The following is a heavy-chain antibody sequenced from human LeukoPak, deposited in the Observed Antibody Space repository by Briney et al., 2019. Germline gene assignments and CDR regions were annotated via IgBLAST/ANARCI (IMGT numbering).Heavy chain of an antibody. J-gene: IGHJ4*02. CDR3: ARDRGSSWFDY. D-gene: IGHD6-13*01. CDR2: INHTGST. CDR1: GGSFSSYY. Sequence: SETLSLTCAVYGGSFSSYYWSWIRQPPGKGLEWIGEINHTGSTKYNPSLKSRVSISVDTSKNQFSLKLSSVTAADTAVYYCARDRGSSWFDYWGQGTLVTVSS. V-gene: IGHV4-34*01.